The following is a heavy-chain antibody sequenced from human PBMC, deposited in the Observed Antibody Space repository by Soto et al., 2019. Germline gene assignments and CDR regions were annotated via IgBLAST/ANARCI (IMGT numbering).Heavy chain of an antibody. CDR3: AKLGNDYYTGLYFDY. D-gene: IGHD3-3*01. Sequence: GGSLRLSCAASGFTFGDYWMSWVRQAPGKGLEWVAHMKKDGSEKYYVDSVKGRFTVSRDNAENSLYLQMHSLRADDTAVYYCAKLGNDYYTGLYFDYWGQGTLVTVSS. CDR2: MKKDGSEK. V-gene: IGHV3-7*03. CDR1: GFTFGDYW. J-gene: IGHJ4*02.